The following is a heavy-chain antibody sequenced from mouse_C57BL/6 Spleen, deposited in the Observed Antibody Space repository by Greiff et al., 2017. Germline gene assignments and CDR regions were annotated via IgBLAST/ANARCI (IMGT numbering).Heavy chain of an antibody. D-gene: IGHD2-4*01. CDR3: ASYYDYDGRNYYAMDY. CDR1: GYAFSSSW. J-gene: IGHJ4*01. Sequence: QVQLQQSGPELVKPGASVKISCKASGYAFSSSWMNWVKQRPGKGLEWIGRIYPGDGDTNYNGKFKGKATLTADKSSSTAYMQRSSLTSEDSAVYFCASYYDYDGRNYYAMDYWGQGTSVTVSS. CDR2: IYPGDGDT. V-gene: IGHV1-82*01.